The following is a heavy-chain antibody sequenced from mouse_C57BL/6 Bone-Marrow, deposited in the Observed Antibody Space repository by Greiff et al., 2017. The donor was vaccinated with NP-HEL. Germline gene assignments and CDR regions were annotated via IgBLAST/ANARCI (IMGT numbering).Heavy chain of an antibody. CDR2: IHPNSGST. V-gene: IGHV1-64*01. D-gene: IGHD1-1*01. Sequence: QVQLQQPGAELVKPGASVKLSCKASGYTFTSYWMHWVKQRPGQGLEWIGMIHPNSGSTNYNEKFKSKATLTVDKSSSTAYMQLSSLTSEDSAVYYCAYNKFTTTVDYWGQGTTLTVSS. J-gene: IGHJ2*01. CDR3: AYNKFTTTVDY. CDR1: GYTFTSYW.